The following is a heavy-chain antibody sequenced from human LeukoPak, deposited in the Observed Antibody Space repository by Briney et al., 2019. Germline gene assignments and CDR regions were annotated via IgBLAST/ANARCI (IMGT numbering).Heavy chain of an antibody. Sequence: GASVKVSCKASGYTFTAYYIHWVRQAPGQGLEWMGWIDPNSGDTKYVEKFQGRVTMTRDTSFSTAYMALSSLRSDDTAVYYCARDPPYSSSWYFPFYWFDPWGQGTLVTVSS. CDR2: IDPNSGDT. CDR3: ARDPPYSSSWYFPFYWFDP. D-gene: IGHD6-13*01. CDR1: GYTFTAYY. J-gene: IGHJ5*02. V-gene: IGHV1-2*02.